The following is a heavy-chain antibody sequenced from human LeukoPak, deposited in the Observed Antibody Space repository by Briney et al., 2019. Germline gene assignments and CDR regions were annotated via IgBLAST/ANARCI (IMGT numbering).Heavy chain of an antibody. CDR3: AKAAHYYDRTGLDF. CDR2: ISYNGNNQ. J-gene: IGHJ4*02. Sequence: PGGSLRLSCAASGFAFSSYGMHWVRQAPGKGLEWIAFISYNGNNQYYADSVKGRFTISGDDSKDTLFVQMSSLRAEDTALYYCAKAAHYYDRTGLDFGGQGTLVTVSS. CDR1: GFAFSSYG. V-gene: IGHV3-30*18. D-gene: IGHD3-22*01.